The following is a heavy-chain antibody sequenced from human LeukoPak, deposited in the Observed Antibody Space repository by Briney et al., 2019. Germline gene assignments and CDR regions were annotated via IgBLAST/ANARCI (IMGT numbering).Heavy chain of an antibody. CDR3: ARENYYDSSGHYFGFDY. D-gene: IGHD3-22*01. V-gene: IGHV4-4*07. CDR1: GGSISSYY. J-gene: IGHJ4*02. Sequence: SETLSLTCTVSGGSISSYYWSWIRQPAGKGLEWIGRIYTSGSTNYNPSLKSRVTMSVDTSKNQLSLKLSSVTAADTAVYYCARENYYDSSGHYFGFDYWGQGTLVTVSS. CDR2: IYTSGST.